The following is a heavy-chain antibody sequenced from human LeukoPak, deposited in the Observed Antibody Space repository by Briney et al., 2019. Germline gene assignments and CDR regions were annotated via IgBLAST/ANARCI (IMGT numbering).Heavy chain of an antibody. J-gene: IGHJ4*02. D-gene: IGHD3-22*01. CDR1: GFTFSSYS. V-gene: IGHV3-21*01. CDR3: AKDRTFYYDSSGYYYPPLDY. Sequence: GGALRLSCAASGFTFSSYSMNWVRQAPGKGLEWVSSISSSSSYIYYADSVKGRFTISRDNAKNSLYLQMNSLRAEDTAVYYCAKDRTFYYDSSGYYYPPLDYWGQGTLVTVSS. CDR2: ISSSSSYI.